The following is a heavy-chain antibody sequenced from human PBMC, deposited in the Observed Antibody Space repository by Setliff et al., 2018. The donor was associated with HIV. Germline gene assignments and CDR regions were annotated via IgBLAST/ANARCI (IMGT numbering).Heavy chain of an antibody. CDR2: IHHSGST. Sequence: KTSETLSLTCAVYGGSFSAYYWSWIRQPPGKGLEWIGEIHHSGSTDYNTSLKSRVTISVDTSKKHFSLKLTSVTAADTAMYYCAREDSDGYVDIWGQGTLVTVS. CDR1: GGSFSAYY. CDR3: AREDSDGYVDI. D-gene: IGHD2-21*01. J-gene: IGHJ4*02. V-gene: IGHV4-34*01.